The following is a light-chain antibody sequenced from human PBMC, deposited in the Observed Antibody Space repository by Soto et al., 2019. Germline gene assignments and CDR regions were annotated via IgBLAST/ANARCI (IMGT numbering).Light chain of an antibody. Sequence: PGQGASLSCRASKSVGGDLVWYQQHPGQAPRLLIYDASNRATGIPPRFSGSGSGTDFTLTISSLEPEDFAVYYCQQRTNWPWTFGHGTKVEVK. J-gene: IGKJ1*01. CDR3: QQRTNWPWT. V-gene: IGKV3-11*01. CDR1: KSVGGD. CDR2: DAS.